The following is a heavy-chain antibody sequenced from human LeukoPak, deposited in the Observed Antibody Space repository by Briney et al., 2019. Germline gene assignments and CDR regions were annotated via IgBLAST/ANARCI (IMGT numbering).Heavy chain of an antibody. CDR3: ATQGTGYSSSWPPAEYFQH. D-gene: IGHD6-13*01. CDR1: GYTLTELS. Sequence: GESLKISCKVSGYTLTELSMHWVRQAPGKGLEWMGGFDPEDGETIYAQKFQGRVTMTEDTSTDTAYMELSSLRSEDTAVYYCATQGTGYSSSWPPAEYFQHWGQGTLVTVSS. CDR2: FDPEDGET. V-gene: IGHV1-24*01. J-gene: IGHJ1*01.